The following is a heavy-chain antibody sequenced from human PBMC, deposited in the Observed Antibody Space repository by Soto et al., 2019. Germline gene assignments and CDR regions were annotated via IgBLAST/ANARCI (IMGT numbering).Heavy chain of an antibody. CDR3: ARGLRASFGVRLSYYYYGMDV. J-gene: IGHJ6*02. V-gene: IGHV4-34*01. D-gene: IGHD3-10*01. CDR2: ITHSGST. Sequence: SETLSLTCALYGGSFSDYYWGWIRQPPGKGLECIGEITHSGSTNYNPSLKSRVTLSVDTSKNQFSLNLTSVTAADTAVYYCARGLRASFGVRLSYYYYGMDVWGQGTTVTVS. CDR1: GGSFSDYY.